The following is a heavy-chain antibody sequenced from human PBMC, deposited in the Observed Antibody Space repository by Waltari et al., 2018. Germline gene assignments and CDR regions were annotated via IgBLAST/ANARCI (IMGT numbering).Heavy chain of an antibody. V-gene: IGHV4-38-2*01. CDR2: IYHSGRT. Sequence: QVQLQESGPGLVKPSETLSLTCAVSGYSISSGYYWGWIRQPPGKGLEWIGSIYHSGRTYYNPSLKSRVTISVDTSKNQFSLKLSSVTAADTAVYYCARLSVDSSIPPFDYWGQGTLVTVSS. CDR3: ARLSVDSSIPPFDY. CDR1: GYSISSGYY. J-gene: IGHJ4*02. D-gene: IGHD3-22*01.